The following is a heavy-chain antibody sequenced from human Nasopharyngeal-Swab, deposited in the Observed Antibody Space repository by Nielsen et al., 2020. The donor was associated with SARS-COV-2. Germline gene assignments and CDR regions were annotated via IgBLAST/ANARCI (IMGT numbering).Heavy chain of an antibody. D-gene: IGHD3-22*01. CDR1: GYTFTSYD. V-gene: IGHV1-8*01. Sequence: ASVKVSRKASGYTFTSYDINWVRQATGQGLEWMGWMNPNSGNTGYAQKFQGRVTMTRNTSISTAYMELSSLRSEDTAVYYCARAERGRIVVVITSFYYYYMDVWGKGTTVTVSS. J-gene: IGHJ6*03. CDR2: MNPNSGNT. CDR3: ARAERGRIVVVITSFYYYYMDV.